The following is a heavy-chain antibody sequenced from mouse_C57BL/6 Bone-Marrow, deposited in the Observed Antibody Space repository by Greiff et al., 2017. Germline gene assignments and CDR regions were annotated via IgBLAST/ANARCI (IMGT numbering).Heavy chain of an antibody. V-gene: IGHV1-64*01. D-gene: IGHD2-2*01. J-gene: IGHJ1*03. Sequence: VQLQQPGAELVKPGASVKLSCKASGYTFTSYWMHWVKQRPGQGLEWIGMIHPNSGSTNYNEKFKSKATLTEDKSSSTAYMQLSSLTSEDSAVYYCARYGYYWYFDVWGTGTTVTVSS. CDR1: GYTFTSYW. CDR3: ARYGYYWYFDV. CDR2: IHPNSGST.